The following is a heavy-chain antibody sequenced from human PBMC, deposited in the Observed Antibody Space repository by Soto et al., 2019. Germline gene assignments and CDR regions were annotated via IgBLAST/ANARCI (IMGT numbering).Heavy chain of an antibody. CDR2: ISNSGGIK. CDR3: ATSLELPLGVDI. Sequence: LRLSCGGSGFSFSSYVMTWVRQVPGKGLEWVSSISNSGGIKYYGDSVKDRFTVSRDNSKNTLFLQMHNLRAEDTAAYYCATSLELPLGVDIWGQGTTVTVSS. V-gene: IGHV3-23*01. CDR1: GFSFSSYV. D-gene: IGHD1-7*01. J-gene: IGHJ6*02.